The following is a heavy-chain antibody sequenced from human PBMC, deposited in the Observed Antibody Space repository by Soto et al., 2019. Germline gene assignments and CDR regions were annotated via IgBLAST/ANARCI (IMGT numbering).Heavy chain of an antibody. J-gene: IGHJ4*02. CDR3: AKDSFYDFWSGYQNF. D-gene: IGHD3-3*01. Sequence: EVQLLESGGGLVQPGWSLRLSCAASGFTFSSYAMRWVRQAPGKGLEWVSAISGSGGSTYYADSVKGRFTISRDNSKNTLYLQMNSLRAEDTAVYYCAKDSFYDFWSGYQNFWGQGTLVTVSS. V-gene: IGHV3-23*01. CDR2: ISGSGGST. CDR1: GFTFSSYA.